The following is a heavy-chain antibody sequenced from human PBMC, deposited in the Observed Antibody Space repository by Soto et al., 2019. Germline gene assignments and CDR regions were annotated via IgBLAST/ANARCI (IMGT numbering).Heavy chain of an antibody. V-gene: IGHV4-31*03. J-gene: IGHJ6*03. CDR3: ARTSSTNRYYYYMDV. CDR2: IYYSGST. Sequence: TLSLTCTVSGGSISSGGYYWSWIRQHPGKGLEWIGYIYYSGSTYYNPSLKSRVTISVDTSKNQFSLKLSSVTAADTAVYYCARTSSTNRYYYYMDVWGKGTTVTVSS. CDR1: GGSISSGGYY. D-gene: IGHD1-1*01.